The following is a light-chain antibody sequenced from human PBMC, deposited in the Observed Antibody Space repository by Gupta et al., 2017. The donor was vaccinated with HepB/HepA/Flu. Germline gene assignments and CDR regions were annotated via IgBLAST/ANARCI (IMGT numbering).Light chain of an antibody. J-gene: IGKJ4*01. CDR3: QQYSSSVLT. V-gene: IGKV3-20*01. Sequence: IVLTQSPGTLSLSPGERATLSCRASQSVRYNYIAWYQQKPGQAPRLLIHGISNRARGIPDRFSGSGSGTDYTLSINGLAPEDSAVYYCQQYSSSVLTFGGGSKVEIK. CDR1: QSVRYNY. CDR2: GIS.